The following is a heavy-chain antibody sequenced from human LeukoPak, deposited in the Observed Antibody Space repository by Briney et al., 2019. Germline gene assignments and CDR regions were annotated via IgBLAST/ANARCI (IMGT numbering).Heavy chain of an antibody. J-gene: IGHJ4*02. CDR1: GGSISSYY. V-gene: IGHV4-59*01. Sequence: SETLSLTCTVSGGSISSYYWSWIRQPPGKGLEWIGYIYYSGSTNYNPSLKSRVTISVDTSKNQFSLKLSSVTAVDTAVYYCARVGGIVGYWGQGTLVTVSS. CDR3: ARVGGIVGY. CDR2: IYYSGST. D-gene: IGHD2-15*01.